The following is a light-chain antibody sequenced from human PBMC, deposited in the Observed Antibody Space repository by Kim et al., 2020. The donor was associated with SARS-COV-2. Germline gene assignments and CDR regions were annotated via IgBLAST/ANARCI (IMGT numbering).Light chain of an antibody. V-gene: IGLV1-40*01. CDR2: GNN. J-gene: IGLJ3*02. CDR1: SSNIGAHYD. Sequence: QSVLTQPPSVSGAPGQRVTISCTGSSSNIGAHYDVHWYQQLPGTAPKLLIYGNNKRPSGVPDRFSGSKSGTSASLAITGLQAEDEADYYCQSYDSSLSGSWVFGGGTQLTVL. CDR3: QSYDSSLSGSWV.